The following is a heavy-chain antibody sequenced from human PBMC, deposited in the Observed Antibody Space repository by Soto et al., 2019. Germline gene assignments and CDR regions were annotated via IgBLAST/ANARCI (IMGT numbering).Heavy chain of an antibody. V-gene: IGHV1-69*13. CDR3: ARASGYVSGWYHDY. Sequence: SVKVSFKASGGTFISDAVSWVRQAPGQGLEWMGGLIPILGTTHYAQKFQGRVTITADESTNTAYMELSSLRSDDTAVYYCARASGYVSGWYHDYWGQGTRVTAPQ. CDR2: LIPILGTT. J-gene: IGHJ4*02. D-gene: IGHD6-19*01. CDR1: GGTFISDA.